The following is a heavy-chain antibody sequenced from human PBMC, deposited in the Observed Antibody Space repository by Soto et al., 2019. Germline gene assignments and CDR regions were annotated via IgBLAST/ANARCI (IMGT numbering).Heavy chain of an antibody. Sequence: QVQLVESGGGVVQPGGSLRLSCAASGFTFSTYAMHWVRQAPGKGLDWVAVISYDGSYKYYADSVKGRFTISRDNSKNTLYLQMNRLRADDPAVYYCARGPAPGLAVLPPEGYWGQGTLVTVSS. CDR1: GFTFSTYA. CDR2: ISYDGSYK. J-gene: IGHJ4*02. D-gene: IGHD2-15*01. V-gene: IGHV3-30-3*01. CDR3: ARGPAPGLAVLPPEGY.